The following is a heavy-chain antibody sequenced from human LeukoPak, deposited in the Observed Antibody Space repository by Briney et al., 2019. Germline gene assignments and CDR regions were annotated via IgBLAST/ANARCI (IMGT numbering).Heavy chain of an antibody. D-gene: IGHD1-1*01. Sequence: SETLSLTCAVSGGSISSGGYSWSWIRQPPGKGLEWIGYIYHSGSTYYNPSLKSRVTISVDRSKNQFSLKLSSVTAADTAVYYCARGTERASWFDPWGQGTLVTVSS. CDR2: IYHSGST. CDR1: GGSISSGGYS. V-gene: IGHV4-30-2*01. J-gene: IGHJ5*02. CDR3: ARGTERASWFDP.